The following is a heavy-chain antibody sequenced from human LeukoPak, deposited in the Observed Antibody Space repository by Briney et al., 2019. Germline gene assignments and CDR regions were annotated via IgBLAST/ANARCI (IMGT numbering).Heavy chain of an antibody. CDR1: GFTFSSYS. CDR3: ARVSSHYYDSSGYYPFDY. CDR2: ISSSSSYI. V-gene: IGHV3-21*01. Sequence: GGSLRLSCAASGFTFSSYSMNWVRQAPGKGLEWVSSISSSSSYIYYADSVKGRFTISRDNAKNSLYLQMNSLRAEDTAVYYCARVSSHYYDSSGYYPFDYWGQGTLVTVSS. J-gene: IGHJ4*02. D-gene: IGHD3-22*01.